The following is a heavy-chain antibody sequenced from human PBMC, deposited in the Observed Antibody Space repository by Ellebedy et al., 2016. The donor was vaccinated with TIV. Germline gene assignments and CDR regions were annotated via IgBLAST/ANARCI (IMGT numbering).Heavy chain of an antibody. J-gene: IGHJ4*02. D-gene: IGHD2-8*02. CDR3: ATGIPSLVAFDY. Sequence: ASVKVSCXVSGYTLTELSMHWVRQAPGKGLEWMGGFDPEDGETIYAQKFQGRVTMTEDTSTDTAYMELSSLRSEDTAVYYCATGIPSLVAFDYWGQGTLVTVSS. V-gene: IGHV1-24*01. CDR2: FDPEDGET. CDR1: GYTLTELS.